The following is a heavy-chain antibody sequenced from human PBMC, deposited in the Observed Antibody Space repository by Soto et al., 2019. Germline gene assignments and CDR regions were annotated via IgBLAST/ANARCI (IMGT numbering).Heavy chain of an antibody. CDR3: AQTLGLAVAGPGRFDL. D-gene: IGHD6-19*01. V-gene: IGHV1-69*12. CDR2: IIPIFGRA. J-gene: IGHJ2*01. CDR1: GGTFSSYA. Sequence: QVQLVQSGAEVKKPGSSVKVSCKASGGTFSSYAISWVQQAPGQGLEWMGGIIPIFGRANYAQKFQGRVTITAAASTSTAYMGLSSLRSEDTAVYYCAQTLGLAVAGPGRFDLWGRGTLVTVS.